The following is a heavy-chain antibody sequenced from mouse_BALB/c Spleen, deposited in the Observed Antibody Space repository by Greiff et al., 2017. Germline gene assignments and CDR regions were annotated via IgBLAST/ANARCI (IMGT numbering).Heavy chain of an antibody. D-gene: IGHD2-4*01. J-gene: IGHJ4*01. CDR3: ARSDEGLPYYYAMDY. V-gene: IGHV3-2*02. Sequence: EVHLVESGPGLVKPSQSLSLTCTVTGYSITSDYAWNWIRQFPGNKLEWMGYISYSGSTSYNPSLKSRISITRDTSKNQFFLQLNSVTTEDTATYYCARSDEGLPYYYAMDYWGQGTSVTVSS. CDR1: GYSITSDYA. CDR2: ISYSGST.